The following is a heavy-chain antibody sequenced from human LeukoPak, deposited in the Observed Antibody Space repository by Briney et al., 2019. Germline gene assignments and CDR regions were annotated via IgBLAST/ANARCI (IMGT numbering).Heavy chain of an antibody. J-gene: IGHJ4*02. Sequence: GGSLRLSCTASGFTFSDYYMSWIRQTPGKGLEWLSYISTRDNTIYYADSVKGRFTISRDNSKNALYLQMNSLRAEDTAVYYCARALSSSWSDYFDYWGQGTLVTVSS. CDR2: ISTRDNTI. D-gene: IGHD6-13*01. CDR1: GFTFSDYY. CDR3: ARALSSSWSDYFDY. V-gene: IGHV3-11*04.